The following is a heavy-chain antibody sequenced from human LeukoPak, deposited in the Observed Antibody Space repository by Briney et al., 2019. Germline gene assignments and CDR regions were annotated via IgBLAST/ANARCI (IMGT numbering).Heavy chain of an antibody. CDR1: GGSISSGSYY. CDR3: AGQFDWLAL. D-gene: IGHD5-24*01. CDR2: IYTSGST. J-gene: IGHJ5*02. V-gene: IGHV4-61*02. Sequence: SETLSLTCTVSGGSISSGSYYWSCIRQPAGKGLEWIGRIYTSGSTNYNPSLKSRVTISVDTSKNQFSLKLSSVTAADTAVYYCAGQFDWLALWGQGTLVTVSS.